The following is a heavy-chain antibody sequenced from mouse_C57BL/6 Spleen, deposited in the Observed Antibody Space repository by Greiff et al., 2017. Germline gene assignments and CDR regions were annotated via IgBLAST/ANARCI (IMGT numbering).Heavy chain of an antibody. D-gene: IGHD2-4*01. CDR2: IDPSDSET. V-gene: IGHV1-52*01. J-gene: IGHJ3*01. CDR1: GYTFTSYW. Sequence: QVQLQQPGAELVRPGSSVKLSCKASGYTFTSYWMHWVKQRPIQGLEWIGNIDPSDSETHSNQKFKDKATLTVDKSSSTAYMQLSSLTSEDSAVYYCATIYYDYDRVFAYWGQGTLVTVSA. CDR3: ATIYYDYDRVFAY.